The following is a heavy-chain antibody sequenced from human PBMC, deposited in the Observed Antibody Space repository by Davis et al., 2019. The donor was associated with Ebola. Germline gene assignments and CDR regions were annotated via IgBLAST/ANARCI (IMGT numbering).Heavy chain of an antibody. CDR2: INKDGSEK. V-gene: IGHV3-7*01. CDR1: GFFFSGYY. Sequence: GGSLRLSCAASGFFFSGYYMTWVRRAPGKGLEWVANINKDGSEKYYVDSVKGRFTVSRDNTKNSLYLQMNDLRVDDTAVYYCARDFDDFWSGTAYYKYFGMDVWGQGTTVTVSS. CDR3: ARDFDDFWSGTAYYKYFGMDV. D-gene: IGHD3-3*01. J-gene: IGHJ6*02.